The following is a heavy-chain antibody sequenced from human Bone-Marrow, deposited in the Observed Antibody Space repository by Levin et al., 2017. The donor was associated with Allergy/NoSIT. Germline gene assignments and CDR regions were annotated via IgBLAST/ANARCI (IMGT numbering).Heavy chain of an antibody. Sequence: SGGSLRLSCAVSGFPFRSYQMNWVRQAPGKGLEWLSYISSSGDTTYYPDSVKGRFTISRDNAKNSLYLQMNSLRAEDTAVYFCARGDYTGGESFDYWGQGTLVTVSS. V-gene: IGHV3-48*03. CDR2: ISSSGDTT. CDR3: ARGDYTGGESFDY. J-gene: IGHJ4*02. D-gene: IGHD2-8*02. CDR1: GFPFRSYQ.